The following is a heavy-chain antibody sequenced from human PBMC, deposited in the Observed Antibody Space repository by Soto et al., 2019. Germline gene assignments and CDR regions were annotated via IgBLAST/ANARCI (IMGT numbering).Heavy chain of an antibody. Sequence: GASVKVSCKASGYTFTSYGISWVRQAPGQGLEWMGWISAYNGNTNYAQKLQGRVTMTTDTSMSTAYMELRSLRSDDTAVYYCARDSGVVVPAESLIDYWGQGTLVTVSS. J-gene: IGHJ4*02. CDR3: ARDSGVVVPAESLIDY. V-gene: IGHV1-18*01. CDR2: ISAYNGNT. D-gene: IGHD2-2*01. CDR1: GYTFTSYG.